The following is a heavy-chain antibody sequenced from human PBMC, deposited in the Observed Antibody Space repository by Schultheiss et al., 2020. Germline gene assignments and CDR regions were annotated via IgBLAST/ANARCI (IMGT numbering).Heavy chain of an antibody. D-gene: IGHD6-13*01. V-gene: IGHV1-69*06. J-gene: IGHJ5*02. CDR3: ARDPSSNPSNWFDP. Sequence: SVKVSCKASGYTFTSYDIKWVRQAPGQGLEWMGGIIPIFGTANYAQKFQGRVTITADKSTSTAYMELTSLRYEDTAVYYCARDPSSNPSNWFDPWGQGTLVTVSS. CDR1: GYTFTSYD. CDR2: IIPIFGTA.